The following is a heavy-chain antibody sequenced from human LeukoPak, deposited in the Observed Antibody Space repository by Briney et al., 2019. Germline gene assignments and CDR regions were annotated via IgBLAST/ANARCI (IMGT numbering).Heavy chain of an antibody. Sequence: PGGSLRLSCAASGFTFSSYSMNWVRQAPGKGLEWVSYISSSSSTIYYADSVKGRFTISRDNAKNSLYLQMNGLRDEDTAVYYCARTREITIFGVVIIEPFDYWGQGTLVTVSS. J-gene: IGHJ4*02. V-gene: IGHV3-48*02. D-gene: IGHD3-3*01. CDR2: ISSSSSTI. CDR3: ARTREITIFGVVIIEPFDY. CDR1: GFTFSSYS.